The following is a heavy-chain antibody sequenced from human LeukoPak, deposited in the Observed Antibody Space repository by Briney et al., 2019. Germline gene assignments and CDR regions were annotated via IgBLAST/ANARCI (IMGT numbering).Heavy chain of an antibody. Sequence: SETLSLTCSVSGGSFSDYYWSWIRHSAGKGLEWIGRVYSRGSTICNPSLRSRLTMSLDTSNNQFSLRLRSVTAADTAVYYCARDCSSTSCYGEPRLTYWGQGILVTVSS. CDR1: GGSFSDYY. CDR3: ARDCSSTSCYGEPRLTY. J-gene: IGHJ4*02. CDR2: VYSRGST. D-gene: IGHD2-2*01. V-gene: IGHV4-4*07.